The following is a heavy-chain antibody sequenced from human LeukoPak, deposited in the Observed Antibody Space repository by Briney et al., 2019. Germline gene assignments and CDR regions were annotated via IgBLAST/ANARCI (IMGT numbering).Heavy chain of an antibody. V-gene: IGHV3-21*01. Sequence: AGGSLSLSCAASGFTFSSYSMNWVRQAPGKGLEWVSSISSSSSYIYYADSVKGRFTISRDNAKNSLYLQMNSLRPEDTAVYYCAKEHCSSTSCYEYNWFDPWGQGTLVTVSS. D-gene: IGHD2-2*01. CDR1: GFTFSSYS. CDR3: AKEHCSSTSCYEYNWFDP. CDR2: ISSSSSYI. J-gene: IGHJ5*02.